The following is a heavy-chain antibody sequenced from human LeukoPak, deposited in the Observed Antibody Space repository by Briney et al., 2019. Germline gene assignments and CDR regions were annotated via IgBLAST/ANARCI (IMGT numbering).Heavy chain of an antibody. J-gene: IGHJ4*02. CDR3: ARAQCSGGSCYGFGFGY. D-gene: IGHD2-15*01. CDR2: IYYSGST. V-gene: IGHV4-59*01. CDR1: GGSISSYY. Sequence: SETLSLTCTVSGGSISSYYWSWTRQPPGKGLEWIGYIYYSGSTNYNPSLKSRVTISVDTSKNQFSLKLSSVTAADTAVYYCARAQCSGGSCYGFGFGYWGQGTLVTVSS.